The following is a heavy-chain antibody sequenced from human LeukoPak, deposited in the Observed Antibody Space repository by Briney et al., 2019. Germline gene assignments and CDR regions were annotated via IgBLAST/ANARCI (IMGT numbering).Heavy chain of an antibody. CDR1: GFTFSSFG. D-gene: IGHD1-26*01. V-gene: IGHV3-30*03. J-gene: IGHJ5*02. CDR3: ARDLSYGGWFDP. Sequence: GGSLRLSCAASGFTFSSFGMSWVRQAPGKGLEWVAVISYDGSNKHYADSVKGRFTISRDNSKNTLYLQMNSLRAEDTAVYYCARDLSYGGWFDPWGQGTLVTVSS. CDR2: ISYDGSNK.